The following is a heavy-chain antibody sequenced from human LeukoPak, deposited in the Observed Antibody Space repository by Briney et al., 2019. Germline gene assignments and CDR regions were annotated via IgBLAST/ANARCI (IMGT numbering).Heavy chain of an antibody. Sequence: PSETLSLTCAVFGGSFSGYYWSWIRQPPGKGLEWIGEIKHSGSTNFNPSLKSQVSISLDTSKGQFSLKLTSVTAADTAVYYCARLATALPPGAHYYFDYWGQGTLVTVSS. J-gene: IGHJ4*02. CDR2: IKHSGST. CDR1: GGSFSGYY. V-gene: IGHV4-34*01. D-gene: IGHD6-6*01. CDR3: ARLATALPPGAHYYFDY.